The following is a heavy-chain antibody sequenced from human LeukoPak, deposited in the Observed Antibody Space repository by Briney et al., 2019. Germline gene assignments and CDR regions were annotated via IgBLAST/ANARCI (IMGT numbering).Heavy chain of an antibody. Sequence: GSLILSCAASGFTFSRHWMHWVRQAPGKGVVWISRINSDGSGTNYADFVKGRFTISRDKAKNTVYIQINSLREEETAVYYCARIFSSTDFLIPDWGQGTLVTVSS. J-gene: IGHJ4*02. CDR3: ARIFSSTDFLIPD. CDR1: GFTFSRHW. V-gene: IGHV3-74*01. D-gene: IGHD2-2*01. CDR2: INSDGSGT.